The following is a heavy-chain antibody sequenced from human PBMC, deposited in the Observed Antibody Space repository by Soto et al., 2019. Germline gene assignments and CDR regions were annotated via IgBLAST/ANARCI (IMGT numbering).Heavy chain of an antibody. CDR1: GYSISSGYY. V-gene: IGHV4-38-2*01. D-gene: IGHD6-13*01. CDR3: ARSLLTSSWYAGS. J-gene: IGHJ1*01. CDR2: IYHSGTT. Sequence: SETLSLTCVVSGYSISSGYYWGWIRQPPGKGLEWIGSIYHSGTTYYNPSLKSRVTISLDTSRNQFSLKLTSVTAADTAVYCCARSLLTSSWYAGSWGQGTLVTVSS.